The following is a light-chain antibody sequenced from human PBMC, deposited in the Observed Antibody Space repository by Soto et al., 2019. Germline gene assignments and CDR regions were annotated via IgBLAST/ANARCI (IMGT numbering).Light chain of an antibody. J-gene: IGKJ5*01. CDR3: QQYYSTPQS. CDR2: AAS. CDR1: QSISSY. Sequence: DIQMTQSPSSLSASVGDRVPITCRASQSISSYLNWYQQKPGKAPTLLIYAASSLQSGVPSRISGSGSGTDFMLTISSLQPEDFATYYFQQYYSTPQSFCQGTPLELK. V-gene: IGKV1-39*01.